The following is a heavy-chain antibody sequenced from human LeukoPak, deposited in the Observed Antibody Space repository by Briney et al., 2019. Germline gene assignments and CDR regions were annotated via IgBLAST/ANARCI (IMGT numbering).Heavy chain of an antibody. J-gene: IGHJ3*02. Sequence: GASVKVSCKASGYTFTSYDINWVRQATGQGLEWMGWMNPNSGNTGYAQKFQGRVTMTRNTSISTAYMELRSMRSEDMAVYYCARGLPDSLSDDAFDIWGQGTMVTVSS. D-gene: IGHD1-14*01. CDR2: MNPNSGNT. CDR1: GYTFTSYD. CDR3: ARGLPDSLSDDAFDI. V-gene: IGHV1-8*01.